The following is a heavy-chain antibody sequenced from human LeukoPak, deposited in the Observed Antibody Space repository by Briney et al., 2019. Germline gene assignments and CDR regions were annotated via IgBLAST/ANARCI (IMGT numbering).Heavy chain of an antibody. CDR1: GFTVISNY. D-gene: IGHD5-24*01. CDR3: TRDQMNY. Sequence: GGSLRLSCAASGFTVISNYMLWVRQAPGKGLEWVSLIFSNGDTHYADSVKGRFTISRDTSKNTVSLQMNSLRVEDTAMYYCTRDQMNYWGQGTLVTVSS. CDR2: IFSNGDT. V-gene: IGHV3-53*01. J-gene: IGHJ4*02.